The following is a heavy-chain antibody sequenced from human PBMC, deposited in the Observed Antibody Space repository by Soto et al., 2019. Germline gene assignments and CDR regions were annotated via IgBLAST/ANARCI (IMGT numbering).Heavy chain of an antibody. CDR3: ATDSWGPEV. CDR2: IWRDGNSQ. CDR1: GFSFSSYN. Sequence: QVQLVESGGGVVQPGRSLRLSCAASGFSFSSYNMHWVRQAPGKGLEWVTFIWRDGNSQSHAGSVKGRFTVSRDNSKNTLYLQMDSLRGEDTAVYYCATDSWGPEVWGQGTTVTVSS. D-gene: IGHD7-27*01. V-gene: IGHV3-33*01. J-gene: IGHJ6*02.